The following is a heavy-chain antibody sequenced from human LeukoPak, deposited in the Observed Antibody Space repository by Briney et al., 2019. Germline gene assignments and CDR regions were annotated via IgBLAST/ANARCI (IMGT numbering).Heavy chain of an antibody. Sequence: GGSLRLSCAASGFTFSTYSMNWVRQAPGKGPEWVSYISSSGTTIHYADSVKGRFTISRDNAKNSLILQMNSLRGEDTAVYYCARRFDIWGQGTVVTVSS. V-gene: IGHV3-48*04. CDR1: GFTFSTYS. CDR3: ARRFDI. J-gene: IGHJ3*02. CDR2: ISSSGTTI.